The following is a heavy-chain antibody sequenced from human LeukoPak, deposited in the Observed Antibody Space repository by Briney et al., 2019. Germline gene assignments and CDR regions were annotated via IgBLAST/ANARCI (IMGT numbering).Heavy chain of an antibody. CDR2: ISTSGSAI. J-gene: IGHJ4*02. CDR1: GFTFNDYY. Sequence: GGSLRLSCAASGFTFNDYYMSWIRQAPGKGLEWVSSISTSGSAIYYADSVKGRFTISRDNAKNSLYLQMNSLRAEDTAVYYCARVGVIGYYFDYWGQGTLVTVSS. D-gene: IGHD3-16*02. V-gene: IGHV3-11*04. CDR3: ARVGVIGYYFDY.